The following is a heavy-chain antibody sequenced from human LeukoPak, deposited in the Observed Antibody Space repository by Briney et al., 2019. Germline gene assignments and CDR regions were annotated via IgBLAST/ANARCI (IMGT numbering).Heavy chain of an antibody. Sequence: GGSLRLSCAASGLTFSSYGMHWVRQAPGKGLEWVAVISYDGSNKYYADSVKGRFTISRDNSKNTLYLQMNSLRAEDTAVYYCAKDRFFHDSSGFVYFQHWGQGTLVTVSS. CDR3: AKDRFFHDSSGFVYFQH. CDR2: ISYDGSNK. D-gene: IGHD3-22*01. V-gene: IGHV3-30*18. CDR1: GLTFSSYG. J-gene: IGHJ1*01.